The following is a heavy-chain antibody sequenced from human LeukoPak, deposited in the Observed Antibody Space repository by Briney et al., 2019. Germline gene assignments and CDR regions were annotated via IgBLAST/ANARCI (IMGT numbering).Heavy chain of an antibody. Sequence: SETLSPTCTVSGGSISSYYWSWIRQPPGKGLEWIGYIYYSGSTNYNPSLKSRVTISVDTSKNQFSLKLSSVTAADTAVYYCARAMTPRGDAFDIWGQGTMVTVSS. J-gene: IGHJ3*02. CDR1: GGSISSYY. CDR3: ARAMTPRGDAFDI. CDR2: IYYSGST. D-gene: IGHD2-2*01. V-gene: IGHV4-59*08.